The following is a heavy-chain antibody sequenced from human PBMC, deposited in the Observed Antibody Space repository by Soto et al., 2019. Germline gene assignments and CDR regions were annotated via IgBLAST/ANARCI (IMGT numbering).Heavy chain of an antibody. Sequence: PSETLSLTCAVSGGSISSGCYSWSWIRQPPGKGLEWIGYIYHSGSSYYNPSLKSRVTISVDRSKNQFSLKLSSVTAADTAVYYCARSRVEYDSSGYYPVYYFDYWGQGTLVTVSS. CDR2: IYHSGSS. CDR3: ARSRVEYDSSGYYPVYYFDY. CDR1: GGSISSGCYS. J-gene: IGHJ4*02. V-gene: IGHV4-30-2*01. D-gene: IGHD3-22*01.